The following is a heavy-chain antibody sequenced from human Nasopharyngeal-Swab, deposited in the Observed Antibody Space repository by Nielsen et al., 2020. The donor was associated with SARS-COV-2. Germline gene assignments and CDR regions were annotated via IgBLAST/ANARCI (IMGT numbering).Heavy chain of an antibody. CDR3: ATPGYRSGHYFFDN. Sequence: ASAKVSCQATEYIFSTFDINWVRQATGQGLEWMGWMSPTSGKTESAQKFQGRITMTRDTSTSTAYMELSSLTSEDTAIYYCATPGYRSGHYFFDNWGQGTLVTVSS. J-gene: IGHJ4*02. D-gene: IGHD5-18*01. CDR1: EYIFSTFD. V-gene: IGHV1-8*01. CDR2: MSPTSGKT.